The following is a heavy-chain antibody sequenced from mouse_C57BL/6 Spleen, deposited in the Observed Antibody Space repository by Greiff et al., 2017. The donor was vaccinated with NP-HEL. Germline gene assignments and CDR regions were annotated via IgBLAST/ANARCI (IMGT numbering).Heavy chain of an antibody. Sequence: VKVVESGAELVRPGASVKLSCKASGYTFTDYYINWVKQRPGQGLEWIARIYPGSGNTYYNEKFKGKATLTAEKSSSTAYMQLSSLTSEDSAVYFCARQPPGYAFAYWGQGTLVTVSA. V-gene: IGHV1-76*01. D-gene: IGHD2-2*01. CDR1: GYTFTDYY. J-gene: IGHJ3*01. CDR3: ARQPPGYAFAY. CDR2: IYPGSGNT.